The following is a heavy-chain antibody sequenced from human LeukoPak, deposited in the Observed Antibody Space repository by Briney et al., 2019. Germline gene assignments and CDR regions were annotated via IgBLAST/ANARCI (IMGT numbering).Heavy chain of an antibody. V-gene: IGHV4-31*03. CDR3: ARAVYDYIWGSYRFDY. Sequence: SEPLSLTCTVSGGSISSGGYYWSWIRPHPGKGLEWIGFIYYSGSTYYNPSLKSRVTFSVDTSKNQFSLKLSSVNAADTAVYYCARAVYDYIWGSYRFDYWGQGTLVTVSS. CDR1: GGSISSGGYY. J-gene: IGHJ4*02. CDR2: IYYSGST. D-gene: IGHD3-16*02.